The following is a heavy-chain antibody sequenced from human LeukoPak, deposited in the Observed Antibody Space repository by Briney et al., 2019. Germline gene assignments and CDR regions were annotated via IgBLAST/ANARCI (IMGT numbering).Heavy chain of an antibody. CDR2: ISAYNGNT. V-gene: IGHV1-18*01. Sequence: ASVKVSCKASGYTFTSYGISWVRQAPGQELEWMGWISAYNGNTNYAQKLQGRVTMTTDTSTSTAYMELRSLRSDDTAVYYCAREPCSSTSCYDHWFDPWGQGTLVTVSS. CDR1: GYTFTSYG. J-gene: IGHJ5*02. CDR3: AREPCSSTSCYDHWFDP. D-gene: IGHD2-2*01.